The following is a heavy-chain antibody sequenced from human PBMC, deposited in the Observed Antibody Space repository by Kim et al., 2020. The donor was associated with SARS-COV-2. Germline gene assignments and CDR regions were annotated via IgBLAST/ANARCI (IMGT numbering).Heavy chain of an antibody. V-gene: IGHV1-18*01. CDR1: GYTFTSYG. CDR3: ARGKFCVSRNFYRGNFDF. CDR2: ISVYNGNT. Sequence: ASVKVSCKASGYTFTSYGISWVRQAPGQGLEWMGWISVYNGNTNYAQKFQGRVNMTTDTATSTAYMDLRSLRSDDTAVYYCARGKFCVSRNFYRGNFDFWGQGTLVTVSS. D-gene: IGHD1-7*01. J-gene: IGHJ4*02.